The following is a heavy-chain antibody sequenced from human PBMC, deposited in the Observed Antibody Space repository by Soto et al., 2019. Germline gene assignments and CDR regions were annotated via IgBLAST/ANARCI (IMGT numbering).Heavy chain of an antibody. J-gene: IGHJ4*02. Sequence: QVQLVQSGAEVKKPGASVKVSCRTSGYTFTHYYIHWVRQAPGQGLEWLAIINPASGSTNYAQDFRGRVTVTMDTTTTPVYMELSGLRAEDTSIFYCARDLAAGDHWGQGTLVTVSS. CDR1: GYTFTHYY. V-gene: IGHV1-46*01. CDR2: INPASGST. D-gene: IGHD6-13*01. CDR3: ARDLAAGDH.